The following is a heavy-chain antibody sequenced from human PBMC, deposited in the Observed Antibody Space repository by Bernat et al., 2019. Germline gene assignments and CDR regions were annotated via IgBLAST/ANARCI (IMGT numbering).Heavy chain of an antibody. CDR3: AKILERSTIWNAFDI. V-gene: IGHV3-30*18. Sequence: QVQLVESGGGVVQPGRSLRLSCAASGFTFSSYGMHWVRQAPGKGLEWVTVISNDGNNQYYADSVKGRFTISRDNFKNTLYLQMNSLRAEETAVYFCAKILERSTIWNAFDIWGQGTTVTVSS. D-gene: IGHD5-24*01. CDR1: GFTFSSYG. J-gene: IGHJ3*02. CDR2: ISNDGNNQ.